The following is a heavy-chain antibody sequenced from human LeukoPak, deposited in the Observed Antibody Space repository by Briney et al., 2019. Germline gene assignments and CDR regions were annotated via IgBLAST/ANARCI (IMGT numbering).Heavy chain of an antibody. CDR1: GDSISSYY. V-gene: IGHV4-59*01. D-gene: IGHD6-19*01. CDR2: VHNGVNT. Sequence: SETLYLTCTVSGDSISSYYWSWIRLAPGRGLEWIGNVHNGVNTNYNPALKSRVTILLDTSKNQFSLKLSSMTAADTAMYYCARTKKWLALEMWGQGTMVTVSS. J-gene: IGHJ3*02. CDR3: ARTKKWLALEM.